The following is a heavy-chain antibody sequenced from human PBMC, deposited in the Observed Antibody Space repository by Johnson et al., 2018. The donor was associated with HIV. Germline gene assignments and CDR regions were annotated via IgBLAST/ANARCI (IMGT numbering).Heavy chain of an antibody. CDR1: GFTFRNYA. D-gene: IGHD4-23*01. CDR2: ISYDGSNK. V-gene: IGHV3-30-3*01. Sequence: QVQLVESGGGVVQPGTSLRLSCAASGFTFRNYAMHWVRQAPGKGLEWVAVISYDGSNKYYADSVKGRFTISRDNSKNTLYLQMNSLRAEDTAVYYCAREEGVGDDYGGKSAFDIWGQGTMVTVSS. J-gene: IGHJ3*02. CDR3: AREEGVGDDYGGKSAFDI.